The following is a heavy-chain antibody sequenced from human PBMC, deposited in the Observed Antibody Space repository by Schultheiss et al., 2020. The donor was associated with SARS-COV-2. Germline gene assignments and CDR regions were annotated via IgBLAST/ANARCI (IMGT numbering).Heavy chain of an antibody. Sequence: GGSLRLSCAASGFPFSNYAMTWIRQAPGKGLEGVAAISASAFSTYYADSMKGRFTISRDNAKNSLYLQMNSLRAEDTAVYYCARTWTQLVGPAYWGQGTRVTVSS. CDR2: ISASAFST. CDR3: ARTWTQLVGPAY. CDR1: GFPFSNYA. J-gene: IGHJ4*02. D-gene: IGHD6-6*01. V-gene: IGHV3-23*01.